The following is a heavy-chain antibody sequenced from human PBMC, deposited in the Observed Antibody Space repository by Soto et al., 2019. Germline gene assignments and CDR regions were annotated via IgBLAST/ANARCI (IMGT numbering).Heavy chain of an antibody. D-gene: IGHD3-9*01. CDR2: ISSSSSYI. CDR3: ARGGTYYDILTGYRTDPFDY. V-gene: IGHV3-21*01. J-gene: IGHJ4*02. CDR1: GFTFSSYS. Sequence: PGGSLRLSCAASGFTFSSYSMNWVRQAPGKGLEWVSSISSSSSYIYYADSVKGRFTISRDNAKNSLYLQMNSLRAEDTAVYYCARGGTYYDILTGYRTDPFDYWGQGTLVTVSS.